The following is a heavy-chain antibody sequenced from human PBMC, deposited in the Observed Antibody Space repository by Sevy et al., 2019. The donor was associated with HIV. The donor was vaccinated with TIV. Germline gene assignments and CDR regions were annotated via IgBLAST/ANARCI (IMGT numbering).Heavy chain of an antibody. J-gene: IGHJ4*02. CDR2: IYYRGNT. V-gene: IGHV4-39*02. D-gene: IGHD2-15*01. CDR1: GDSITSSSYY. CDR3: ARRAYGSRHYFDY. Sequence: SETLSLTCSVSGDSITSSSYYWGWIRQPPGKGLEWIGIIYYRGNTYYNPSLKSRVTIFVDTSKNHFSLKLTSVTAADTAFYYCARRAYGSRHYFDYWGQGTLVTVSS.